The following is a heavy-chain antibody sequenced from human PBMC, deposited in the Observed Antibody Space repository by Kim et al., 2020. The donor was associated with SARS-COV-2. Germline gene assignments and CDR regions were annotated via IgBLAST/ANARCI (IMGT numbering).Heavy chain of an antibody. CDR3: AKDHESSGWPNFDY. D-gene: IGHD3-22*01. J-gene: IGHJ4*02. V-gene: IGHV3-23*01. Sequence: ADAVKGRFTVSRDNANNTLYLQMDNLRVEDTALYYCAKDHESSGWPNFDYWGQGTQVTVSS.